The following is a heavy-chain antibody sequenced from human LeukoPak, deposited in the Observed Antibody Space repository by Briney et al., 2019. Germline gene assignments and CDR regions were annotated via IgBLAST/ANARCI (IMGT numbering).Heavy chain of an antibody. V-gene: IGHV1-2*02. CDR3: AXXXXYDFWSGYTHTHFDY. CDR1: GYTFTGYY. D-gene: IGHD3-3*01. CDR2: INPNSGGT. J-gene: IGHJ4*02. Sequence: ASVKVSCKASGYTFTGYYMHWVRQAPGQGLEWMGWINPNSGGTNYAQKFQGRVTMTRDTSISTAYMELSRLRSDDTAVYYCAXXXXYDFWSGYTHTHFDYWGQGTLVTVSS.